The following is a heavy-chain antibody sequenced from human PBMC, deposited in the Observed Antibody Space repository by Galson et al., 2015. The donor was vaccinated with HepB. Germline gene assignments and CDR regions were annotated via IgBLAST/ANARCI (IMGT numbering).Heavy chain of an antibody. Sequence: SVKVSCKASGGTFSSYAISWVRQAPGQGLEWMGGIIPIFGTANYAQKFQGGVTITADESTSTAYMELSSLRSEDTAVYYCARGGERCSGGSCYSDVSSYFDYWGQGTLVTVSS. D-gene: IGHD2-15*01. CDR3: ARGGERCSGGSCYSDVSSYFDY. CDR2: IIPIFGTA. J-gene: IGHJ4*02. V-gene: IGHV1-69*13. CDR1: GGTFSSYA.